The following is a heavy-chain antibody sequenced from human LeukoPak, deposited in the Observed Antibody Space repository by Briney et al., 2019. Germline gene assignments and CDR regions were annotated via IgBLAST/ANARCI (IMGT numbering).Heavy chain of an antibody. CDR2: INPGDSDT. Sequence: GESLKISCKGSGYSFTSYWIGWVRQMPGKGLEWMGIINPGDSDTRYSPSFQGQVTISADKSISTAYLQWSSLKASDTAMYYCASSHCSGGSCREVFDYWGQGTLVTVSS. V-gene: IGHV5-51*01. CDR1: GYSFTSYW. J-gene: IGHJ4*02. D-gene: IGHD2-15*01. CDR3: ASSHCSGGSCREVFDY.